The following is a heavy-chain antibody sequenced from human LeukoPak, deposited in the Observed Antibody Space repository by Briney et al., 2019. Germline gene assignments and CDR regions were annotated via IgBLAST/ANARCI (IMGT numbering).Heavy chain of an antibody. V-gene: IGHV1-2*02. CDR2: ISPNSGAT. Sequence: GASVKVSCKASGYTFTGYFMHWVRQAPGQGLEWLGWISPNSGATKYAQKFQGRVTMTRDTSISTAFMELDSLRSDDTAVYFCARWESAWYVDYWGQGTLVTVSS. J-gene: IGHJ4*02. CDR3: ARWESAWYVDY. CDR1: GYTFTGYF. D-gene: IGHD6-19*01.